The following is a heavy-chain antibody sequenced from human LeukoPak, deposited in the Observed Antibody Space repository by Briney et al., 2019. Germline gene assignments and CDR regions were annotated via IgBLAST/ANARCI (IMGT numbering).Heavy chain of an antibody. Sequence: ASVKVSCKASGYTFTDYYIHWVRQAPGQGLEWMGWINSNSGATNYAQKFQGRVTMTRDTSISTAYMELSRLRSGDTAVYYRARVPGGAAYDLDHWGQGTLVTVS. J-gene: IGHJ4*02. V-gene: IGHV1-2*02. CDR2: INSNSGAT. CDR3: ARVPGGAAYDLDH. D-gene: IGHD2-21*01. CDR1: GYTFTDYY.